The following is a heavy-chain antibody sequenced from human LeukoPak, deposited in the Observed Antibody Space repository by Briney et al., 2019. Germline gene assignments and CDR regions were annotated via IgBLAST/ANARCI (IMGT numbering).Heavy chain of an antibody. Sequence: ASVKVSCKASGYTFTGYYMHWVRQAPGQGLEWMGWINPNSGGTNYAQKFQGRVTMTRDTSISTAYMELSRLRSDDTAVYYCARVVVVVANYFDYWGQGTLVTVSS. D-gene: IGHD2-2*01. V-gene: IGHV1-2*02. CDR1: GYTFTGYY. J-gene: IGHJ4*02. CDR2: INPNSGGT. CDR3: ARVVVVVANYFDY.